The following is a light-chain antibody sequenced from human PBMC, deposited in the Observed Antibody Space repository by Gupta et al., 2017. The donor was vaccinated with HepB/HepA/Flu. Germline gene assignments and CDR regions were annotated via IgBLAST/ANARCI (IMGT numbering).Light chain of an antibody. J-gene: IGKJ1*01. V-gene: IGKV4-1*01. Sequence: IVMTQSPDFPAVSLGERATINCKSSQSVFYRSNNKNYLAWYQQKTGQPPKLLIYWASTRESGVPVRFSGSGSGKDFTLTSSSLQAEDVAVYYCQKYYSSPWTFGQGTKVEIK. CDR2: WAS. CDR1: QSVFYRSNNKNY. CDR3: QKYYSSPWT.